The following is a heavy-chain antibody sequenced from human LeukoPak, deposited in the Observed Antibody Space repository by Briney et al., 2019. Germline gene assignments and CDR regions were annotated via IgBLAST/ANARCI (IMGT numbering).Heavy chain of an antibody. CDR3: ATVGYDSSGYYSHFQH. Sequence: ASVKVSCKVSGYTLTELSMHWVRQAPGKGLEWMGGFDPEDGETIYAQKFQGRVTMTEDTSTDTAYMELSSLRSEDTAVYYCATVGYDSSGYYSHFQHWGQGTLVTVSS. D-gene: IGHD3-22*01. J-gene: IGHJ1*01. CDR2: FDPEDGET. V-gene: IGHV1-24*01. CDR1: GYTLTELS.